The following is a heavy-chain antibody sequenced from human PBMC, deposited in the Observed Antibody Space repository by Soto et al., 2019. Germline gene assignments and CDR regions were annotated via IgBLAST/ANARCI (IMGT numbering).Heavy chain of an antibody. V-gene: IGHV3-11*01. CDR2: ISSSGNTI. J-gene: IGHJ5*02. Sequence: QVQLVESGGGLVKPGGSLRLSCAASGFTFTDYYMSWMRQAPGKGLEWLSYISSSGNTIFYATSVKGRFTISRDNAKNSLSLQMNSLTAEDTAVYYCARRLGFSGVGPSTSNWSDPWGQGTLVSVSS. D-gene: IGHD1-26*01. CDR1: GFTFTDYY. CDR3: ARRLGFSGVGPSTSNWSDP.